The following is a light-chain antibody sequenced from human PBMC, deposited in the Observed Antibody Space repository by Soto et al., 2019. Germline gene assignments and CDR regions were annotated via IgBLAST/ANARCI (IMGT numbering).Light chain of an antibody. J-gene: IGKJ2*01. CDR3: QQYGSSPYT. CDR1: QSVRSY. Sequence: DIVLTQSPATLSLSPGERATLSCRASQSVRSYLAWYQHKPGQAPRLLICDASNRASGVPARFTGSGSGTDFTLNISSLEPEDFAVYYCQQYGSSPYTFGQGTKLEIK. CDR2: DAS. V-gene: IGKV3-11*01.